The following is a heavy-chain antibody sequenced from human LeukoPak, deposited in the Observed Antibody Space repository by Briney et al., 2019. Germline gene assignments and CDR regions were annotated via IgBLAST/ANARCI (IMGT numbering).Heavy chain of an antibody. V-gene: IGHV4-61*02. CDR1: GGSISSGSYY. CDR2: IYTSGST. J-gene: IGHJ4*02. CDR3: AREWGYYYDSSGYLYYFDY. Sequence: PSETLSLTCTVSGGSISSGSYYWRWIRQPAGKGLEWLGRIYTSGSTNYNPSLKSRVTISVDTSKNQFSLKLSSVTAADTAVYYCAREWGYYYDSSGYLYYFDYWGQGTLVTVSS. D-gene: IGHD3-22*01.